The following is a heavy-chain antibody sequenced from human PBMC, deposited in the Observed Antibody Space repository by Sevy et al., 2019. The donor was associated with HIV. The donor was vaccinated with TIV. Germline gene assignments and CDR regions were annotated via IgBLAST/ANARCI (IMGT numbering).Heavy chain of an antibody. Sequence: GGSLRLSCAASGFSFSDYYMSWIRQAPGKGLEWISYISSSGSTIYYADSVKGRFTISRANAKNSLYLQMDSLRADDTAVYYCARDLTAVTTAYFQHWGQGTLVTVSS. J-gene: IGHJ1*01. V-gene: IGHV3-11*01. CDR2: ISSSGSTI. D-gene: IGHD4-17*01. CDR1: GFSFSDYY. CDR3: ARDLTAVTTAYFQH.